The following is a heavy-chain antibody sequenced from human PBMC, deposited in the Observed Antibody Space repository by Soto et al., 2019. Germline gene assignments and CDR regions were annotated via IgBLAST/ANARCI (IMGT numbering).Heavy chain of an antibody. J-gene: IGHJ4*02. V-gene: IGHV4-39*01. CDR2: IHYSGST. CDR1: GGSIRDTIYY. D-gene: IGHD6-19*01. Sequence: SETLYLTCTVSGGSIRDTIYYWGWIRQPPGKGLEWIGSIHYSGSTHYSPSLKSRVTISVDPSKSQFSLNLTSVTPADTSVYYCQRHMRAVAAPLDYWGQVTVVTVSS. CDR3: QRHMRAVAAPLDY.